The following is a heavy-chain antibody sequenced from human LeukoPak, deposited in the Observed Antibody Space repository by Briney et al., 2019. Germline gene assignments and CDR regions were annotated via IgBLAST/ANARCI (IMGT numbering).Heavy chain of an antibody. CDR3: ARESLEYSSSSYYFDY. V-gene: IGHV1-18*01. Sequence: GASVKVSCKASGYTFTSYGISWVRQAPGQGLEWMGWISAYNGNTNYAQKLQGRVTMTTDTSTSTAYMELRSLRSDDTAVYYCARESLEYSSSSYYFDYWGQGTLVTVSS. CDR2: ISAYNGNT. D-gene: IGHD6-6*01. J-gene: IGHJ4*02. CDR1: GYTFTSYG.